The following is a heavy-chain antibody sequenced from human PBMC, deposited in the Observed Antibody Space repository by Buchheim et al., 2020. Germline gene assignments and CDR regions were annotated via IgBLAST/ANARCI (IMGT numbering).Heavy chain of an antibody. Sequence: EVQLVESGGGLVQPGGSLRLSCAASGFTFSSYEMNWVRQAPGKGLEWISYISSSGRTIYYADSVKGRFTISRDNAKNSLYLQMNSLRAEDTAVYYCARDTCGGDCYSGTDAFDIWGQGT. CDR1: GFTFSSYE. D-gene: IGHD2-21*02. CDR2: ISSSGRTI. V-gene: IGHV3-48*03. CDR3: ARDTCGGDCYSGTDAFDI. J-gene: IGHJ3*02.